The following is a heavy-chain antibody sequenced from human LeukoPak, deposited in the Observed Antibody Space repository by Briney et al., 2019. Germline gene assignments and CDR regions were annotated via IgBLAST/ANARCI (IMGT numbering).Heavy chain of an antibody. J-gene: IGHJ5*02. D-gene: IGHD6-19*01. V-gene: IGHV3-73*01. Sequence: GGSLRLSCAASGFTFSGSAMHWVRQASGKGLEWVGRIRSKANSYATAYAASVKGRFTISRDDSKNTAYLQMNSLKTEDTAVYYCTTAGYSSGWYAWGWFDPWGQGILVTVSS. CDR2: IRSKANSYAT. CDR1: GFTFSGSA. CDR3: TTAGYSSGWYAWGWFDP.